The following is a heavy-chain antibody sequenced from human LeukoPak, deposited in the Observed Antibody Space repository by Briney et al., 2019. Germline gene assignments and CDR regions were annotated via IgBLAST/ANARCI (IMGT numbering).Heavy chain of an antibody. CDR2: VYYSGTT. J-gene: IGHJ6*02. D-gene: IGHD4/OR15-4a*01. CDR3: AREDPQTRVPEGMDV. CDR1: GGSISYYY. V-gene: IGHV4-59*01. Sequence: PSETLSLTCTVSGGSISYYYWSWIRQSPGKGLEWIGYVYYSGTTNYNPSLESRVTISVDTSKNQFSLQLRSVTAADTAVYYCAREDPQTRVPEGMDVWGQGTTVTVSS.